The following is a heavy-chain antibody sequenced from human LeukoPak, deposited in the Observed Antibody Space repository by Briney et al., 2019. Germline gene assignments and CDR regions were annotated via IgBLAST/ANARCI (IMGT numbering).Heavy chain of an antibody. CDR3: ARDPVAGLYFQH. CDR2: VHFSGTT. J-gene: IGHJ1*01. D-gene: IGHD6-19*01. CDR1: GGSITGYY. Sequence: SETLSLTCTVSGGSITGYYWSWIRQPPGRGLEWIGYVHFSGTTSFDPSLKSRVTISVDTSKNQFSLRLSSVTAADTAVYYCARDPVAGLYFQHWGQGTLVTVSS. V-gene: IGHV4-59*01.